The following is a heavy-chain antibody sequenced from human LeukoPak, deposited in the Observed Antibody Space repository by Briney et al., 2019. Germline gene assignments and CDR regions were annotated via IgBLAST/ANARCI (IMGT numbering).Heavy chain of an antibody. D-gene: IGHD3-3*01. CDR1: GYTFTSYG. Sequence: VASVKVSCKASGYTFTSYGISWVRQAPGQGLEWMGWISAYNGNTNYAQKLQGRVTMTTDTSTSTAYMELRSLRSDDTAVYYCARRGNSDFWSGYYIPEFDYWGQGTLVTVSS. J-gene: IGHJ4*02. CDR3: ARRGNSDFWSGYYIPEFDY. V-gene: IGHV1-18*01. CDR2: ISAYNGNT.